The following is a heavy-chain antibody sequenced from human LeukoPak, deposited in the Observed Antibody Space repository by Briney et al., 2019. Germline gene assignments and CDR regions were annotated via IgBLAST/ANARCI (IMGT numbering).Heavy chain of an antibody. CDR3: ARAMDV. Sequence: PGGSLRLSCVGSGFTFTNYWMNWVRQAPGKGLEWVANINQDGSQKYCVDSVKGRFTISRDNAKNSVYLQMNSLRAEDTAVYYCARAMDVWGQGTTVTVSS. J-gene: IGHJ6*02. CDR1: GFTFTNYW. CDR2: INQDGSQK. V-gene: IGHV3-7*01.